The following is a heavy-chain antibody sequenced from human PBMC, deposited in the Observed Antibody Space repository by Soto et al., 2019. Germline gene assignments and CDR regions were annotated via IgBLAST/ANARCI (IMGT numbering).Heavy chain of an antibody. CDR1: GFTFGDHG. J-gene: IGHJ6*02. D-gene: IGHD5-12*01. Sequence: EVQLLESGGGLIHPGGSLRLSCVGSGFTFGDHGMSWVRQAPGKGLEWVSGINGAGSEYYAESVRGRFLVSRDSSKNTLYVQLNSLRAEDTAIYYCAKEKTSTTYDGLDVWCQGTPVTDTS. CDR3: AKEKTSTTYDGLDV. CDR2: INGAGSE. V-gene: IGHV3-23*01.